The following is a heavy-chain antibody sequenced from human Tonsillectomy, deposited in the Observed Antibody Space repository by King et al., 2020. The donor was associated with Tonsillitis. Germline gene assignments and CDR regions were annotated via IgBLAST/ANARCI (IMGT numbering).Heavy chain of an antibody. CDR1: GYTFTGYY. D-gene: IGHD6-19*01. Sequence: QLVQSGAEVKKPGASVKVSCKSTGYTFTGYYMHWVRQAPGQGLELMGWINPNSGGTNYAQKFQGRVTMTRDTSISTAYMELSRLRLDDTAVYYCARVWVNSSGWYRAFDIWGQGTMVAVSS. J-gene: IGHJ3*02. CDR2: INPNSGGT. V-gene: IGHV1-2*02. CDR3: ARVWVNSSGWYRAFDI.